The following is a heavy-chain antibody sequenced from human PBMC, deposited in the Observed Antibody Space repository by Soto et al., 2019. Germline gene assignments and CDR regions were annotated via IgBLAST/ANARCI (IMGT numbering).Heavy chain of an antibody. Sequence: SETLSLTCTVSGGSISSYYWSWNRQPPGKGLEWIGYIHHSGSTNYNPSLKSRVTISVDTSKNQFSLKVSSVTAADTAVYYCARATMGYDFWSNKYYFDYWGQGTLVTVSS. D-gene: IGHD3-3*01. J-gene: IGHJ4*02. CDR3: ARATMGYDFWSNKYYFDY. V-gene: IGHV4-59*01. CDR1: GGSISSYY. CDR2: IHHSGST.